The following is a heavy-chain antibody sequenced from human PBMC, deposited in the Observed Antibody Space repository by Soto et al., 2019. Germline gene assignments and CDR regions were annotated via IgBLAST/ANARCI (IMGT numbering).Heavy chain of an antibody. CDR2: ISSSSSYI. V-gene: IGHV3-21*01. D-gene: IGHD2-2*01. Sequence: GSLRLSCAASGFTFSSYSMNWVRQAPGKGLEWVSPISSSSSYIYYADSVKGRFTISRDNAKNSLYLQMNSLRAEDTAVYYCARDHIVVVPAATYYYYGMDVWGQGTTVTVSS. CDR1: GFTFSSYS. CDR3: ARDHIVVVPAATYYYYGMDV. J-gene: IGHJ6*02.